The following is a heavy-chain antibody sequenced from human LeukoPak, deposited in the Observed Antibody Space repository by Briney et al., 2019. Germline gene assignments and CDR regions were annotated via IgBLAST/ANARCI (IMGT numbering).Heavy chain of an antibody. CDR3: ARDGVVLGRGVDY. CDR2: ISDSGGST. CDR1: GFTFSSNA. V-gene: IGHV3-23*01. J-gene: IGHJ4*02. Sequence: SGGSLRLSCAASGFTFSSNAMSWVRQAPGKGLEWVSSISDSGGSTYYADSVKGRFTISRDNAKNSLYLQMNSLRAEDTAVYYCARDGVVLGRGVDYWGQGTLVTVSS. D-gene: IGHD3-16*01.